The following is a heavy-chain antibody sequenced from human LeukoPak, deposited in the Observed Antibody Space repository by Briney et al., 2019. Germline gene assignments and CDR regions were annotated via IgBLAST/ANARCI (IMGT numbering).Heavy chain of an antibody. CDR2: IYSTGSA. Sequence: PSETQSLTCTVSGGSLSSYYWSWIRQPPGKGLEWIGYIYSTGSANYNPSLKSRVTLSVDTAKNQFSLKLNSVTAADTALYYCARMGGYSGYATHWGQGTLVTVSS. CDR1: GGSLSSYY. D-gene: IGHD5-12*01. V-gene: IGHV4-59*08. J-gene: IGHJ4*02. CDR3: ARMGGYSGYATH.